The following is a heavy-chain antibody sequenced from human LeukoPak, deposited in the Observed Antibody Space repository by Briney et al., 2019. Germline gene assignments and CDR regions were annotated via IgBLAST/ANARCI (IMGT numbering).Heavy chain of an antibody. V-gene: IGHV4-34*01. CDR3: ARLQLRHCSRTSCANEFDY. CDR2: FNHSGST. Sequence: SETLSLTCAVYGGSFSGYSWTWIRKPPGKGLEWIGEFNHSGSTNYNPSLKSRVTISVDTSKNQLSLKLTSVTAADTAVYYCARLQLRHCSRTSCANEFDYWGQGTLVTVSS. J-gene: IGHJ4*02. CDR1: GGSFSGYS. D-gene: IGHD2-2*01.